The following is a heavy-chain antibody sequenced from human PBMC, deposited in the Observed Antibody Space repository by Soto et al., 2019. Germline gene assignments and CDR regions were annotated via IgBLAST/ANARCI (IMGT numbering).Heavy chain of an antibody. J-gene: IGHJ4*02. V-gene: IGHV1-2*02. Sequence: ASVKVSCKASGYTFSDYYMHWVRQAPGQGLEWMGWINANSGGTTYAQKFQGRVTMTRDTSISTAYMKLSRLSSDDTAIYYCARLQIEVAGTNWGQGTLVTVSS. CDR3: ARLQIEVAGTN. CDR1: GYTFSDYY. CDR2: INANSGGT. D-gene: IGHD6-19*01.